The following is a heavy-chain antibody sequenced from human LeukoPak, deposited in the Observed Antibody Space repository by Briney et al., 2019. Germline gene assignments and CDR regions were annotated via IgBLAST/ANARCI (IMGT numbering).Heavy chain of an antibody. V-gene: IGHV3-23*01. CDR2: ITSSGST. D-gene: IGHD4-17*01. Sequence: PGGSLRPSCAASGFTFNNYAMNWVRQAPGKGLEWVSVITSSGSTYYADSVKGRFTISRDNSKNTLYLQVNSLRAKDTAIYYCAKDLYGDYDFDCWGRGTLVTVSS. CDR3: AKDLYGDYDFDC. J-gene: IGHJ4*02. CDR1: GFTFNNYA.